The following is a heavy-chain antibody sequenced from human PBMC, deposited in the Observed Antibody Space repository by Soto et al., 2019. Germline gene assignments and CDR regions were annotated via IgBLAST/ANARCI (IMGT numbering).Heavy chain of an antibody. CDR3: AKVESGGYYYYGMDV. Sequence: SLRLSCAASGFTFDDYAMHWVRQAPGKGLEWVSGISWNSGSIGYADSVKGRFTISRDNAKNSLYLQMNSLRAEDTALYYCAKVESGGYYYYGMDVWGQGTTVTVSS. V-gene: IGHV3-9*01. J-gene: IGHJ6*02. D-gene: IGHD2-15*01. CDR1: GFTFDDYA. CDR2: ISWNSGSI.